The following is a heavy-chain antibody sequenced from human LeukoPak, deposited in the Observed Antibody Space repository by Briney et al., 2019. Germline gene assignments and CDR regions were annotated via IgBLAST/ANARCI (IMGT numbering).Heavy chain of an antibody. V-gene: IGHV1-8*03. Sequence: ASVKVSCKASGYTFNTNDINWVRQATGQGLEWMGWMNPTSGKTSYAQKFQGRVTITSNTSTTTAQMELSSLGSEDTAVYYCATVRWLRLGVNEYYYYIDVWGKGTTVTVSS. CDR2: MNPTSGKT. J-gene: IGHJ6*03. CDR1: GYTFNTND. CDR3: ATVRWLRLGVNEYYYYIDV. D-gene: IGHD5-12*01.